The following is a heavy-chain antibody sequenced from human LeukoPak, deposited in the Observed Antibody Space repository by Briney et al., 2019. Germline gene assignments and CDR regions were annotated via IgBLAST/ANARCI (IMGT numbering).Heavy chain of an antibody. CDR2: ISWSSGII. V-gene: IGHV3-9*01. CDR1: GFIFDDHG. Sequence: GRSLRLSCAASGFIFDDHGMHWVRQAPGKGLEWVSGISWSSGIIGYADSVKGRFTISRDNTKNSLDLQMESLRAEDTAVYYCAKDTGSPADAITMEDNAFDIWGQGTMVTVSS. CDR3: AKDTGSPADAITMEDNAFDI. D-gene: IGHD3-3*01. J-gene: IGHJ3*02.